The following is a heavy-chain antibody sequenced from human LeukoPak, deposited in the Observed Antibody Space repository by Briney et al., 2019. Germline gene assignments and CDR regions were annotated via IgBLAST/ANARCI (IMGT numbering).Heavy chain of an antibody. V-gene: IGHV1-2*02. CDR1: GYTFTGYY. CDR3: ARVTATAYSDY. Sequence: ASVKVSCKASGYTFTGYYMHWVRQAPGQGLEGMGWINPNSGGRNYAQKFQGRVTMTRDTSISTAYMELSRLRSDDTAVYYCARVTATAYSDYWGQGTLVTVSS. D-gene: IGHD4-17*01. J-gene: IGHJ4*02. CDR2: INPNSGGR.